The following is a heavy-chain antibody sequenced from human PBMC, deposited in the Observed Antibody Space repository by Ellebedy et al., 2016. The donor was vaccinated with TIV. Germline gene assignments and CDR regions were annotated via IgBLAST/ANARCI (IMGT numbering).Heavy chain of an antibody. Sequence: GGSLRLSCAASGFSFSTYDMSWVRQAPGKGLEWVSGISDSGESKYYADSVKGRFTISRDNSENKVYLQLNSLRAVDTAVYYCAKVLAGARAGMDVWGQGTRVTVSS. CDR1: GFSFSTYD. J-gene: IGHJ6*02. CDR2: ISDSGESK. CDR3: AKVLAGARAGMDV. D-gene: IGHD1-26*01. V-gene: IGHV3-23*01.